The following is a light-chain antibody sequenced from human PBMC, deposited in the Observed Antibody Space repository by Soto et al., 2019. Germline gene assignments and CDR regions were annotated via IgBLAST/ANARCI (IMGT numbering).Light chain of an antibody. CDR1: QSVSSY. CDR3: QQRSNWPGT. V-gene: IGKV3-11*01. J-gene: IGKJ1*01. CDR2: DAS. Sequence: EIVLMQSPGTLSLSPGERATLSCRASQSVSSYLAWYQQKPGQAPRLLIYDASNRATGIPARFSGSGSGTDFTLTISSLVPEDFAVYYCQQRSNWPGTFGQGTKVDIK.